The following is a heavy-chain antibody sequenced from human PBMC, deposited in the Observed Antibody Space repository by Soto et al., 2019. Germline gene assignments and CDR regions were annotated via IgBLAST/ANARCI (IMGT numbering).Heavy chain of an antibody. CDR3: ARYSSSWLPIDY. J-gene: IGHJ4*02. Sequence: QVQLQQWGAGLLKPSETLSLTCAVYGGSFSGYYWSWIRQPPGKGLEWIGEINHSGSTNYNPSLKSRGTISVDTSKNQFSLKLSSVTAADTAVYYCARYSSSWLPIDYWGQGTLVTVSS. CDR1: GGSFSGYY. CDR2: INHSGST. D-gene: IGHD6-13*01. V-gene: IGHV4-34*01.